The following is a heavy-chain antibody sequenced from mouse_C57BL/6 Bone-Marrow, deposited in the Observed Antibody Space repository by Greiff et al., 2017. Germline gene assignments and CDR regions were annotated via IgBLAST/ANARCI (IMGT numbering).Heavy chain of an antibody. V-gene: IGHV1-81*01. J-gene: IGHJ2*01. CDR3: ARARLLFDY. D-gene: IGHD2-3*01. CDR2: IYPRSGNT. CDR1: GYTFTSYG. Sequence: VKLLESGAELARPGASVKLSCKASGYTFTSYGISWVKQRTGQGLEWIGEIYPRSGNTYYNEKFKGKATLTADKSSSTAYMELRSLTSEDSAVYFCARARLLFDYWGQGTTLTVSS.